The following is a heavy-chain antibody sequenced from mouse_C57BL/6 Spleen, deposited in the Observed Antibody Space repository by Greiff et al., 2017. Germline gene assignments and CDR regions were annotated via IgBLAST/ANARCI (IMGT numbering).Heavy chain of an antibody. CDR3: ARDDYYAMDY. CDR1: GYTFTSYW. J-gene: IGHJ4*01. Sequence: QVHVKQSGTELVQPGASVKLSCKASGYTFTSYWMHWVKQRPGQGLEWIGNINPSNGGTNYNEKFKSKATLTVDKSSSTAYMQLSSLTSEDSAVYYCARDDYYAMDYWGQGTSVTVSS. V-gene: IGHV1-53*01. CDR2: INPSNGGT.